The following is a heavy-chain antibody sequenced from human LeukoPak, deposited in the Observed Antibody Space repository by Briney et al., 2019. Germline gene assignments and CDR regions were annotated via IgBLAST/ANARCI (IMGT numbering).Heavy chain of an antibody. CDR1: GGSFSGYY. D-gene: IGHD5-24*01. V-gene: IGHV4-34*01. CDR3: ARDPAEDGYNLDV. Sequence: SETLSLTCAVYGGSFSGYYWSWIRQPPGKGLEWIGEINHSGSTNYNPSLKSRVTISVDTSKNQFSLKLSSVTAADTAVYYCARDPAEDGYNLDVWGQGTLVTVSS. CDR2: INHSGST. J-gene: IGHJ4*02.